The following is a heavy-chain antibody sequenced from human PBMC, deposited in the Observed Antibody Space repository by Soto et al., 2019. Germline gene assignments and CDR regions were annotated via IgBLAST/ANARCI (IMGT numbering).Heavy chain of an antibody. D-gene: IGHD6-13*01. CDR1: GFTFSSYA. CDR3: ARRGSSSYFDY. J-gene: IGHJ4*02. V-gene: IGHV3-23*01. CDR2: ISGSGGST. Sequence: EVQLLESGGGLVQPGGSLRLSCAASGFTFSSYAMRWVRQAPGKGLEWVSAISGSGGSTYNADSVKGRFTISRDNSKNTLYLQMNSLRAEDTAVYYCARRGSSSYFDYLGQGTLVTVSS.